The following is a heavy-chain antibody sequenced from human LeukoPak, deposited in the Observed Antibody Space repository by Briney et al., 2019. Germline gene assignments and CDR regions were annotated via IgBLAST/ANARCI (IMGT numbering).Heavy chain of an antibody. CDR2: ISSSSSTI. J-gene: IGHJ5*02. CDR1: GFTFSSYS. Sequence: GGSLRLSCAAPGFTFSSYSMNWVRQAPGKGLEWVSYISSSSSTIYYAHSVKGRFTISRDNAKNSLYLQMNSLRAEDTAVYYCARDSGESFDPWGQGTLVTVSS. V-gene: IGHV3-48*04. CDR3: ARDSGESFDP.